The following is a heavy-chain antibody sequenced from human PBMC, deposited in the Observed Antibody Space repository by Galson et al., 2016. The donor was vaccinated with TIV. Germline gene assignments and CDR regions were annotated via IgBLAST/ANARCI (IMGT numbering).Heavy chain of an antibody. CDR2: ISDGGKT. V-gene: IGHV3-66*02. Sequence: SLRLSCAASGLSVSINYMTWVRQAPGKGLEWVSLISDGGKTFYPDSVKGRFTVSRDNSKNIVYLQMNSLRLEDTAVCYCARDRIVDATYYYYYFGLDVWGQGTAVTVSS. D-gene: IGHD1-26*01. CDR1: GLSVSINY. CDR3: ARDRIVDATYYYYYFGLDV. J-gene: IGHJ6*02.